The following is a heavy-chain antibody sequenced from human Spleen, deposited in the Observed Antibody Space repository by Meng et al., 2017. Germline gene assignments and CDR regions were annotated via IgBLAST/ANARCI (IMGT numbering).Heavy chain of an antibody. CDR3: ARVHDSYGN. J-gene: IGHJ4*02. D-gene: IGHD5-18*01. CDR1: GFTFGSYS. Sequence: VGSGGGLVKPGGSLRLCCAASGFTFGSYSMNWVRQAPGKGLEWVSCISISSSYIHYADPVKGRFTISRDNAKNSLYLQMNSLRAEDTAVYYCARVHDSYGNWGQGTLVTVSS. V-gene: IGHV3-21*01. CDR2: ISISSSYI.